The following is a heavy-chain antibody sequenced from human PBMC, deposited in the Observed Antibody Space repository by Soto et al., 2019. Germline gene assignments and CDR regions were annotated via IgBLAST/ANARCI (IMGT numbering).Heavy chain of an antibody. V-gene: IGHV3-30-3*01. J-gene: IGHJ5*02. CDR3: ARDPLAYYDFWSGYWGSWFDP. D-gene: IGHD3-3*01. CDR1: GFTFSSYA. CDR2: ISYDGSNK. Sequence: QVQLVESGGGVVQPGRSLRLSCAASGFTFSSYAMHWVRQAPGKGLEWVAVISYDGSNKYYADSVKGRFTISRDNSKNTLYLQRNSLRAEDTAVYYCARDPLAYYDFWSGYWGSWFDPWGQGTLVTVSS.